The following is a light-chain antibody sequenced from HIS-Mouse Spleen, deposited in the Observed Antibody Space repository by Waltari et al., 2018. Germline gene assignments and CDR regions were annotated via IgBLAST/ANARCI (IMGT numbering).Light chain of an antibody. J-gene: IGLJ1*01. CDR1: SSDVGGHNY. CDR3: SSYTSSSTYV. Sequence: QSALTQPASVSGSPGQSIPIPCTGTSSDVGGHNYVPWYQHHPGKAPRLMIYDVSNRPSGVSNRFSGSKSGNTASLTISGLQAEDEADYYCSSYTSSSTYVFGTGTKVTVL. V-gene: IGLV2-14*03. CDR2: DVS.